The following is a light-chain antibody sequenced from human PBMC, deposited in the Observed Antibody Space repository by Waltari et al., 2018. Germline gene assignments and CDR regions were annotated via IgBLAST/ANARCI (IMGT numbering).Light chain of an antibody. CDR3: CSLTSSRTVI. CDR2: DVA. J-gene: IGLJ2*01. V-gene: IGLV2-14*03. CDR1: TGDVGAYNY. Sequence: QSALTQPASVSESPGQSITISCTGTTGDVGAYNYVSWYQQLPGKAPKLLIYDVAHRPSGVAVRFSGSKSGNTASLIISGLQAEDEADYYCCSLTSSRTVIFGGGTKLTVL.